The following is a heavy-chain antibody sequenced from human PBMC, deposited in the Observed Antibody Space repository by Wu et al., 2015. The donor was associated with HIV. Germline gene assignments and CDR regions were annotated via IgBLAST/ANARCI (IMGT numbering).Heavy chain of an antibody. Sequence: QVQLEQSGAEVKKPGASVKVSCRASGYTFNTYHINWVRQAPGQGLEWMGWINPNSGVTKYAQKFQGRVTMTRDTSISTAYMELSRVRSDDTAVYYCARGGPLGPGRTYMDVWGKGTTVTVSS. V-gene: IGHV1-2*02. CDR1: GYTFNTYH. CDR3: ARGGPLGPGRTYMDV. CDR2: INPNSGVT. D-gene: IGHD3-16*01. J-gene: IGHJ6*03.